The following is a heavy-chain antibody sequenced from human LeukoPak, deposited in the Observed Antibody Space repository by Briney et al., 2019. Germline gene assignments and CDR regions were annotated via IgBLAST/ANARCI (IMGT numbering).Heavy chain of an antibody. D-gene: IGHD6-13*01. CDR3: ARVLGSSWSNDAFDI. CDR1: GYIFSSYG. CDR2: ISTYNGNT. Sequence: ASVKVSCKASGYIFSSYGISWLRQAPGQGLEWMGWISTYNGNTDYAQNFQGRVTMTTDTYTNTAYMELSSLRSEDTAVYYCARVLGSSWSNDAFDIWGQGTMVTVSS. V-gene: IGHV1-18*01. J-gene: IGHJ3*02.